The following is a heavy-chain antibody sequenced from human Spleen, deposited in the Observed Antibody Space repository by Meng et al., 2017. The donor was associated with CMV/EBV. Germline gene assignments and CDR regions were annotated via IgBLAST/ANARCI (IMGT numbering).Heavy chain of an antibody. V-gene: IGHV3-21*04. J-gene: IGHJ4*02. CDR3: AKSVVVPEVGTSYYFDY. CDR2: ISSDSNNI. D-gene: IGHD2-2*01. CDR1: GFTLTTYS. Sequence: GESLKISCAASGFTLTTYSMNWVRQAPGKGLEWVSSISSDSNNIYYADSVKGRFTISRDTAKNSLYLQMNSLRAEDTAVYYCAKSVVVPEVGTSYYFDYWGQGTLVTVSS.